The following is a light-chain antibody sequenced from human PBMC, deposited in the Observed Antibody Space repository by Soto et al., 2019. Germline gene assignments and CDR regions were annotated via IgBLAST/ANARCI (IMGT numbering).Light chain of an antibody. Sequence: QSPLTQPPSVCGSPGQSVTISSTATSTDVGYYNYVSWFQKHPDKAPKLIISDVTNRPSGVSNRSSGSQSGNTASLTISGLQAEAEAHYYWISLTTSGTHGFGTGTTVTV. V-gene: IGLV2-14*03. CDR3: ISLTTSGTHG. CDR1: STDVGYYNY. J-gene: IGLJ1*01. CDR2: DVT.